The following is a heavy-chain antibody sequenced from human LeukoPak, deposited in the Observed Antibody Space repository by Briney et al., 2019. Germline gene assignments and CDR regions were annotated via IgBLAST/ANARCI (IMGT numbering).Heavy chain of an antibody. Sequence: ASVKVSCKASGYTFTGYYMHWVRQAPGQGLEWMGWINPNSGDTNYAQKFQGRVTMTRDTPISTAYMELSRLRSDDTAVYYCARELSAAGRWGAFDIWGQGTTVTVSS. CDR1: GYTFTGYY. D-gene: IGHD6-13*01. CDR3: ARELSAAGRWGAFDI. J-gene: IGHJ3*02. CDR2: INPNSGDT. V-gene: IGHV1-2*02.